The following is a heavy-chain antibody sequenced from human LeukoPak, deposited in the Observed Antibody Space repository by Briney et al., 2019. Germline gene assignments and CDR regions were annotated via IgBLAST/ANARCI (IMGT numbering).Heavy chain of an antibody. CDR1: GYTFTSYY. V-gene: IGHV1-46*01. Sequence: ASVKVSCTASGYTFTSYYMHWVRQAPGQGLEWMGIINPSGGSTSYAQKFQGRVTMTRDTSTSTVYMGLSSLRSEDTAVYYCARDRIGYNKLGDYWGQGTLVTVSS. CDR3: ARDRIGYNKLGDY. CDR2: INPSGGST. J-gene: IGHJ4*02. D-gene: IGHD5-24*01.